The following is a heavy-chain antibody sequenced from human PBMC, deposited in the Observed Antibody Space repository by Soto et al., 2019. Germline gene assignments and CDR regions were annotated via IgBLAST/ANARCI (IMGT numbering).Heavy chain of an antibody. Sequence: PGGSLRLSCAASGFTFSGSAMHWVRQASGKGLEWVGRIRSKANSYATAYAASVKGRFTISRDDSKNTAYLQMNSLKTEDTAVYYCTRHVEGSSTSCYYLGVCGGMDVWGQGTTVTVSS. J-gene: IGHJ6*02. CDR2: IRSKANSYAT. CDR1: GFTFSGSA. V-gene: IGHV3-73*01. D-gene: IGHD2-2*01. CDR3: TRHVEGSSTSCYYLGVCGGMDV.